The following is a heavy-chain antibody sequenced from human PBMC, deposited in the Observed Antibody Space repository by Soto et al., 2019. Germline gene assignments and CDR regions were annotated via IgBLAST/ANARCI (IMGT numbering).Heavy chain of an antibody. Sequence: QVQLQESGPGLVKPSETLSLSCNVSGGSISGYYWSWIRQPPGKALEWIGYIYYSGATKYNPSLKSRVTMSVDMSKRQFSLKTNSVTAADTAVYYCARRQGDVWGRGTTVTVS. CDR3: ARRQGDV. V-gene: IGHV4-59*12. J-gene: IGHJ6*02. CDR2: IYYSGAT. CDR1: GGSISGYY.